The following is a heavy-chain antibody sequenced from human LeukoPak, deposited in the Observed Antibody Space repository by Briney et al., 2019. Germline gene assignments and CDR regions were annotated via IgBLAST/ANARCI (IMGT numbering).Heavy chain of an antibody. CDR2: INPNSGGT. D-gene: IGHD2-2*01. CDR1: GYTFTGYY. V-gene: IGHV1-2*03. Sequence: LVASVKASCKASGYTFTGYYMHWVRQAPGQGLEWMGWINPNSGGTNYAQKFQGRVTMTRDTSISTAYMELSRLRSDDTAVYYCARERTGPSRYCSSTGCPRLYFQHWGQGTLVTVSS. J-gene: IGHJ1*01. CDR3: ARERTGPSRYCSSTGCPRLYFQH.